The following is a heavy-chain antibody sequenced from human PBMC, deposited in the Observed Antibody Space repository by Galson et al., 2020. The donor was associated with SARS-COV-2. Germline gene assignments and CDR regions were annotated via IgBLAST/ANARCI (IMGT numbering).Heavy chain of an antibody. D-gene: IGHD2-15*01. CDR2: VYYSGSA. J-gene: IGHJ6*02. CDR1: GGSISSYY. Sequence: SETLSLTCAVSGGSISSYYWSWIRQPPGKGLEWIGHVYYSGSASYNPSLKSRVTISVDTSKNQFSLKLNSVTSADTAVYYCARDKVPREFSGGNCYMYYYGMDVWGQGTTVTVSS. V-gene: IGHV4-59*01. CDR3: ARDKVPREFSGGNCYMYYYGMDV.